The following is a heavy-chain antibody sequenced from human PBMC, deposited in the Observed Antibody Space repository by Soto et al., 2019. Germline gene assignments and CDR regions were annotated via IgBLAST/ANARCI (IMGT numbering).Heavy chain of an antibody. J-gene: IGHJ4*02. D-gene: IGHD6-13*01. CDR1: GFTFSSYG. CDR3: AKDVLSDVIEAAGY. Sequence: EVQLLESGGGLVQPGGSLRLSCAASGFTFSSYGMTWVRQAPGKGLEWVSDISGNGLTKRYADSVKGRFTITRDYSKSTLYLQMNSLRVEDTAVYFCAKDVLSDVIEAAGYWGQGTLVTVSS. CDR2: ISGNGLTK. V-gene: IGHV3-23*01.